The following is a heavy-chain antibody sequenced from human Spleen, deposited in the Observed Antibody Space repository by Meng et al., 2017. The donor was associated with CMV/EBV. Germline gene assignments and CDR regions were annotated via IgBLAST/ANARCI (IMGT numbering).Heavy chain of an antibody. D-gene: IGHD3-22*01. CDR1: GGSFSGYH. CDR3: ARGRISMIAVVPRLLSMDV. CDR2: INHSGST. Sequence: SETLSLTCAVYGGSFSGYHGSWIRQPPGKGLEWIGEINHSGSTNYNPSVKSRVTISVDMSKKQFSLKLSSVTAADTAVYHCARGRISMIAVVPRLLSMDVWGQGTTVTVSS. V-gene: IGHV4-34*01. J-gene: IGHJ6*02.